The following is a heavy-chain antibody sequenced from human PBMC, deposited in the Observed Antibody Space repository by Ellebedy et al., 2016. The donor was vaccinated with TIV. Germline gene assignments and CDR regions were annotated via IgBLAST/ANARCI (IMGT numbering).Heavy chain of an antibody. J-gene: IGHJ4*02. CDR1: GGTFSSYA. D-gene: IGHD5-24*01. CDR2: IIPIFGTA. V-gene: IGHV1-69*13. Sequence: SVKVSXKASGGTFSSYAISWVRQAPGQGLEWMGGIIPIFGTANYAQKFQGRVTITADESTSTAYMELSSLRSEDTAVYYCAREGLGEMATLPIDYWGQGTLVTVSS. CDR3: AREGLGEMATLPIDY.